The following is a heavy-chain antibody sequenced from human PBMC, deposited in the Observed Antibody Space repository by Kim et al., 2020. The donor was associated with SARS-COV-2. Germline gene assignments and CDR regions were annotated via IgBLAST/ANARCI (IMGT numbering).Heavy chain of an antibody. J-gene: IGHJ4*02. Sequence: SETLSLTCTVSGYSISSGYYWGWIRQPPGKGLEWIGSIYHSGSTYYNPSLKSRVTISVDTSKNQFSLKLSSVTAADTAVYYCASSVARGWWGQGTLVTVSS. CDR3: ASSVARGW. D-gene: IGHD2-15*01. V-gene: IGHV4-38-2*02. CDR2: IYHSGST. CDR1: GYSISSGYY.